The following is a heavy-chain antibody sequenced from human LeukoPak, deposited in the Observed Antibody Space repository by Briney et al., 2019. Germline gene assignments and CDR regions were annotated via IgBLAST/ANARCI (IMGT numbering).Heavy chain of an antibody. J-gene: IGHJ4*02. CDR1: GFVFSMYG. D-gene: IGHD6-19*01. CDR3: AKDRAGAADY. CDR2: ISDDGSRS. Sequence: GGSLRLSCEASGFVFSMYGMHWVRQAPGKGLEWVAVISDDGSRSYFANSVKGRFTMSKDNSKNTVYLQMNSLRPDDTAVYFWAKDRAGAADYWGQGTRVIVSS. V-gene: IGHV3-30*18.